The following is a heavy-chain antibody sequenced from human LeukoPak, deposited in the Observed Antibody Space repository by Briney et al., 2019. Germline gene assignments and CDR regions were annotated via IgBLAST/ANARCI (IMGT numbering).Heavy chain of an antibody. CDR3: ACHSDLGSGSHYPYYYLMDV. V-gene: IGHV1-46*01. D-gene: IGHD3-10*01. CDR1: GYTFTSYY. Sequence: ASVKASCKASGYTFTSYYMHWVRQAPGQGLEWMGIINPSGGAASYAQKFQGRVAMIGDTSTSTVYMQMSSLRIDDTAVYYCACHSDLGSGSHYPYYYLMDVWGQGTTVTASS. CDR2: INPSGGAA. J-gene: IGHJ6*02.